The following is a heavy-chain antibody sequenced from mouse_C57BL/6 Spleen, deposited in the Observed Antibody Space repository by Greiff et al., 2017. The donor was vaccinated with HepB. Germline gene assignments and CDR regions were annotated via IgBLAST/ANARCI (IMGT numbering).Heavy chain of an antibody. Sequence: QVHVKQPGAELVKPGASVKMSCKASGYTFTSYWITWVKQRPGQGLEWIGDIYPGSGSTNYNEKFKSKATLTVDTSSSTAYMQLSSLTSEDSAVYYCARYDYDGGDYYAMDYWGQGTSVTVSS. D-gene: IGHD2-4*01. CDR1: GYTFTSYW. CDR3: ARYDYDGGDYYAMDY. CDR2: IYPGSGST. V-gene: IGHV1-55*01. J-gene: IGHJ4*01.